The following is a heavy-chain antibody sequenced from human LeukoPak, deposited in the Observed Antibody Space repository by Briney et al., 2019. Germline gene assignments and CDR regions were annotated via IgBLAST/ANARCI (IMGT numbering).Heavy chain of an antibody. Sequence: PSETLSLTCTVSGGSISSSSYYWGWIRQPPGKGPEWIGSIYYSGSTYYNPSLKSRVTISVDTSKNQFSLKLSPVTAADTAVYYCARSLMTLSDAFDIWGQGTMVTVSS. V-gene: IGHV4-39*01. CDR1: GGSISSSSYY. J-gene: IGHJ3*02. D-gene: IGHD2/OR15-2a*01. CDR2: IYYSGST. CDR3: ARSLMTLSDAFDI.